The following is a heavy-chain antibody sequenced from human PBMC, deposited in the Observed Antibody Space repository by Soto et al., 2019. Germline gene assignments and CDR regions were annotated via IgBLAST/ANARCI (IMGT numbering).Heavy chain of an antibody. CDR1: GGAFSNYG. CDR2: IIPILGTT. Sequence: QVQLVQSGAEVKKPGSSVKVSCKASGGAFSNYGISWVRQAPGQGLEWMGGIIPILGTTDYAQTFQGRVTITADESTSTVYMELSSLRAEDTAVYYCAKDIFSDTIFGVVTYYFDYWGQGTLVTVSS. J-gene: IGHJ4*02. V-gene: IGHV1-69*11. CDR3: AKDIFSDTIFGVVTYYFDY. D-gene: IGHD3-3*01.